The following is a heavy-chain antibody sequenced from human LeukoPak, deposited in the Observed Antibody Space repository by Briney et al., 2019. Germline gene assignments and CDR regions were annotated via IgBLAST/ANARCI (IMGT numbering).Heavy chain of an antibody. CDR1: GYSISSGYY. CDR3: ARGSASSWYNWNYVHWFDP. D-gene: IGHD1-7*01. J-gene: IGHJ5*02. V-gene: IGHV4-38-2*02. CDR2: IYHSGST. Sequence: PSETLSLTCTVSGYSISSGYYWGWIRQPPGKGLEWIGSIYHSGSTYYNPSLKSRVTISVDTSKNQFSLKLSSVTAADTAVYYCARGSASSWYNWNYVHWFDPWGQGTLVTVSS.